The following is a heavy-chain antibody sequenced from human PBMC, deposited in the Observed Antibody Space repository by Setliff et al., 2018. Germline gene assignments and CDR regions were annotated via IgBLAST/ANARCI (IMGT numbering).Heavy chain of an antibody. V-gene: IGHV1-18*01. J-gene: IGHJ4*02. Sequence: ASVKVSCKASGYTFRNYAFAWVRQAPGQGLEWVGWISVYNGDPNYAQKFQGRLTLTTDTPTSTAYLELRSLTSDDYAFYYCARSPSVELVTIRTNSWFTYWGQGTRVTV. CDR1: GYTFRNYA. CDR2: ISVYNGDP. D-gene: IGHD5-18*01. CDR3: ARSPSVELVTIRTNSWFTY.